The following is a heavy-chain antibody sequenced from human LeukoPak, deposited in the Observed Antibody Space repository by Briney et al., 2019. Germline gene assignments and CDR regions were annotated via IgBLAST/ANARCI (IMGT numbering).Heavy chain of an antibody. J-gene: IGHJ4*02. CDR1: GGSISSGGYY. Sequence: SQTLSLTCTVSGGSISSGGYYWSWMRQHPGKGVEWIGYIYYSGSTYYNPSLKSRVTISVDTSKNQFSLKLNSVTAADTAVYYCAREYGSGSYIDYWGQGTLVTVSS. D-gene: IGHD3-10*01. CDR3: AREYGSGSYIDY. CDR2: IYYSGST. V-gene: IGHV4-31*03.